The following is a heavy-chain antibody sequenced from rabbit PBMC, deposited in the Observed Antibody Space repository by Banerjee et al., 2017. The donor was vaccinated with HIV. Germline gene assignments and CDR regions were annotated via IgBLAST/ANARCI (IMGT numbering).Heavy chain of an antibody. CDR2: IYGGSSGST. J-gene: IGHJ6*01. CDR3: ARDNTGASGYGYWDL. Sequence: QEQLEESGGGLVKPEGSLTLTCKASGFDLSSYYVMCWVRQAPGKGLEWIACIYGGSSGSTYYASWAKGRFTISKTSSTTVTLQMTSLTAADTATYFCARDNTGASGYGYWDLWGQGTLVTVS. D-gene: IGHD6-1*01. CDR1: GFDLSSYYV. V-gene: IGHV1S45*01.